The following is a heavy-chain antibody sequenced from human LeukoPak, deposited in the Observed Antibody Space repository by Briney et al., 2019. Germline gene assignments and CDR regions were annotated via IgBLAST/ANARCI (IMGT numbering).Heavy chain of an antibody. D-gene: IGHD2-2*01. J-gene: IGHJ3*02. CDR1: GFTFSSYA. CDR2: ISGSGGST. CDR3: AKGGVYCSSTSCYSDAFDI. Sequence: PGGSLRLSCAASGFTFSSYAMSWVRQAPGKGLEWVSAISGSGGSTYYADSVKGRFTISGDNSKNTLYLQMNSLRAEDTAVYYCAKGGVYCSSTSCYSDAFDIWGQGTMVTVSS. V-gene: IGHV3-23*01.